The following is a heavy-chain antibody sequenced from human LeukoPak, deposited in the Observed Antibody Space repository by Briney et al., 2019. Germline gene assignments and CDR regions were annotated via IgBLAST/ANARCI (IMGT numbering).Heavy chain of an antibody. D-gene: IGHD3-22*01. CDR1: GYTFTSYA. J-gene: IGHJ5*02. CDR3: ARDWTYYYDSSGYYLYNWFDP. Sequence: ASVKVSCKASGYTFTSYAMHWVRQAPGQRLEWMGWINAGNGNTKYSQKFQGRVTITRDTSASTAYMGLSSLRSEDTAVYYCARDWTYYYDSSGYYLYNWFDPWGQGTLVTVSS. V-gene: IGHV1-3*01. CDR2: INAGNGNT.